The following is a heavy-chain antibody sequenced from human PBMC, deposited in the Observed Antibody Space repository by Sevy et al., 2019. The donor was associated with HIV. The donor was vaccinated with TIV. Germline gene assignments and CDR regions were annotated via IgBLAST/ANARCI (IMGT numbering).Heavy chain of an antibody. CDR1: GFTFRNYA. CDR2: ISSDGGGT. J-gene: IGHJ6*02. D-gene: IGHD3-3*01. V-gene: IGHV3-64D*06. CDR3: VKDPDYDFWRGEYGMDV. Sequence: GGSLRLSCSASGFTFRNYAMNWVRQAPGKGLKYVSAISSDGGGTYYADSVRGRFTISRDNSKNTLYLQMRSLRVEDTAVYYCVKDPDYDFWRGEYGMDVWGQGTTVTVSS.